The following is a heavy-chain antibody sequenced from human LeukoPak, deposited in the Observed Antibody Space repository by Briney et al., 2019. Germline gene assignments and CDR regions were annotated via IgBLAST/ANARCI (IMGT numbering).Heavy chain of an antibody. Sequence: PSETLSLTCAVYGGSFSGYHWSWLRQPPGKGLEWFGEINHSGSTNYNPSLKSRVTISVDTSKNQFSLTLSSVTAADTAVYYCARGVVYYDILTGYYVYWYFDLWGRGTLVTVSS. CDR3: ARGVVYYDILTGYYVYWYFDL. D-gene: IGHD3-9*01. J-gene: IGHJ2*01. CDR1: GGSFSGYH. CDR2: INHSGST. V-gene: IGHV4-34*01.